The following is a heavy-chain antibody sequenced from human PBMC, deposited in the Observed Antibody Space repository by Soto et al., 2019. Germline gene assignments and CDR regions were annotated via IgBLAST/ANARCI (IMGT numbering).Heavy chain of an antibody. Sequence: GGSLRLSCAVSGFTFSNYGMHWVRQAPGKGLEWVAIIWTDGSDKFYADSVKGRLTISRDHSADTLYLQMNSHRAADTAVYYCARGDRIVTGYYSAFDYWGQGTLVTVSS. CDR3: ARGDRIVTGYYSAFDY. V-gene: IGHV3-33*01. D-gene: IGHD3-9*01. CDR1: GFTFSNYG. CDR2: IWTDGSDK. J-gene: IGHJ4*02.